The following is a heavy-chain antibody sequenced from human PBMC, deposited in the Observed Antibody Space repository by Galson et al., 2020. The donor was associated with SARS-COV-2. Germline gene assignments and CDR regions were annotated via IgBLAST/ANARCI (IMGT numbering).Heavy chain of an antibody. V-gene: IGHV4-59*11. CDR3: ARYGSGTSFHIFDS. CDR1: SGSITSHW. D-gene: IGHD2-15*01. J-gene: IGHJ4*02. CDR2: VYYSGNT. Sequence: ASETLSLTCTVSSGSITSHWLSWIRQPPGKGLEWIGYVYYSGNTYYNPTLKSRVTISADKSKNQFPLKVSSVTDADTAVYYCARYGSGTSFHIFDSWGQGTLVTVSS.